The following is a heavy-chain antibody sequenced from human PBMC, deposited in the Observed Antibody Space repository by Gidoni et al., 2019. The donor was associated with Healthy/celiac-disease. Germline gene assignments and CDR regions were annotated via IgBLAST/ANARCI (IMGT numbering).Heavy chain of an antibody. CDR1: GFTFSSYA. CDR2: ISGSGGST. D-gene: IGHD4-17*01. V-gene: IGHV3-23*01. CDR3: AKVHYGGNLVRKSHFDY. J-gene: IGHJ4*02. Sequence: EVQLLESGGGLVQPGGSLRLSCAASGFTFSSYAMSWVRQAPGKGLEWVSAISGSGGSTYYADSVKGRFTISRDNSKNTLYLQMNSLRAEDTAVYYCAKVHYGGNLVRKSHFDYWGQGTLVTVSS.